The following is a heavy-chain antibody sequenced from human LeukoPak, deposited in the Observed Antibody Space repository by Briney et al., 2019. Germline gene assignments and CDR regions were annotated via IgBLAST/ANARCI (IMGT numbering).Heavy chain of an antibody. CDR3: AREGYYDSSGYSQVYYYYYGMDV. J-gene: IGHJ6*02. D-gene: IGHD3-22*01. CDR1: GYTFTSYG. Sequence: GASVKVSCKASGYTFTSYGISWVRQAPGQGLEWMGWISAYNGNTNYAQNLQDRVTVTTDTSTSTAYMELRSLRSDDTAVYYCAREGYYDSSGYSQVYYYYYGMDVRGQGTTVTVSS. CDR2: ISAYNGNT. V-gene: IGHV1-18*01.